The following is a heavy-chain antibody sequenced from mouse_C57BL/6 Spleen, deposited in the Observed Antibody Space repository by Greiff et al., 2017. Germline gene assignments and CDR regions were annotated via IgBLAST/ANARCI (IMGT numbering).Heavy chain of an antibody. J-gene: IGHJ2*01. CDR1: GFTFSDYY. Sequence: LQQSEGGLVQPGSSMKLSCTASGFTFSDYYMAWVRQVPEKGLEWVANINYDGSSTYYLDSLKSRFIISRDNAKNILYLQMSSLKSEDTATYYCARDRVYGNYLDYWGQGTTLTVSS. V-gene: IGHV5-16*01. D-gene: IGHD2-1*01. CDR2: INYDGSST. CDR3: ARDRVYGNYLDY.